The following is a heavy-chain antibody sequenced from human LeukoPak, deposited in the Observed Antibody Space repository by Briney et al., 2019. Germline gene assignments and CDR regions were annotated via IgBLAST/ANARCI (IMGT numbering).Heavy chain of an antibody. D-gene: IGHD3-16*01. CDR3: ARLRDWFDP. Sequence: PSETLSLTCTVSGGSISSSSYYWGWIRQPPGKGLEWIGSIYYSGSTYYNPSLKSRVTISVDTSKNQFPPKLSSVTAADTAVYYCARLRDWFDPWGQGTLVTVSS. CDR1: GGSISSSSYY. CDR2: IYYSGST. J-gene: IGHJ5*02. V-gene: IGHV4-39*06.